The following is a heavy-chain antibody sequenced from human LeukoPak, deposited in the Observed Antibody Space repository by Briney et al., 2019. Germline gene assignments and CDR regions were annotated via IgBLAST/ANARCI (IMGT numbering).Heavy chain of an antibody. CDR1: GYTFTSYD. CDR2: MNPNSGNT. D-gene: IGHD3-10*01. V-gene: IGHV1-8*03. CDR3: ARVLLQRVNWFDP. Sequence: GASVKVSCKASGYTFTSYDINWVRQATGQGLEWMGWMNPNSGNTGYAQKFQGRVTITRNTSISTAYMELRSLRSDDTAVYYCARVLLQRVNWFDPWGQGTLVTVSS. J-gene: IGHJ5*02.